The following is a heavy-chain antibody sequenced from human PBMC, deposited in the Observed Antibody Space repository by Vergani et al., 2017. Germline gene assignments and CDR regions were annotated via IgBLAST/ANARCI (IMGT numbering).Heavy chain of an antibody. Sequence: EVQLVQSGAEVKKPGESLKISCKGSRYSFTSYWIGWVRQMPGKGLEWMGIIYPGDSDTRYSPSFQGQVTISADKSISTAYLQWSSLKASDTAMYYRTRHVPCGDGACLHFDHWGQGTQVTVSS. D-gene: IGHD2-21*01. CDR1: RYSFTSYW. V-gene: IGHV5-51*01. CDR3: TRHVPCGDGACLHFDH. J-gene: IGHJ4*02. CDR2: IYPGDSDT.